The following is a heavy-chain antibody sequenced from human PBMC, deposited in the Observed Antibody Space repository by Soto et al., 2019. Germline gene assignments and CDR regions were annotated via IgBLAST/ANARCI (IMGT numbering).Heavy chain of an antibody. J-gene: IGHJ4*02. CDR2: IIPIFGTA. CDR1: GGTFSSYA. D-gene: IGHD2-21*02. CDR3: ARSIVVVTALDY. V-gene: IGHV1-69*13. Sequence: SVKVSCKASGGTFSSYAISWVRQAPGQGLERMGGIIPIFGTANYAQKFQGRVTITADESTSTAYMELSSLRSEDMAVYYCARSIVVVTALDYWGQGTLVTVSS.